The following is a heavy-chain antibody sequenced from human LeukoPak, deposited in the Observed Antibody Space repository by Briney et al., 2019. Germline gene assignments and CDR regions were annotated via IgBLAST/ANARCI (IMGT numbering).Heavy chain of an antibody. D-gene: IGHD1-7*01. CDR3: AKDSTTDY. Sequence: PGGSLRLSCAASGFTFSSYSMNWVRQAPGKGLEWVSYISSSSSTIYYADSVKGRFTISRDNAKNSLYLQMNSLRAEDTAVYYCAKDSTTDYWGQGTLVTVSS. CDR1: GFTFSSYS. V-gene: IGHV3-48*01. CDR2: ISSSSSTI. J-gene: IGHJ4*02.